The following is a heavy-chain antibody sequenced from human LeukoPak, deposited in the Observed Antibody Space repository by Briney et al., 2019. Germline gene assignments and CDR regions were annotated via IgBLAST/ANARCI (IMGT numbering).Heavy chain of an antibody. D-gene: IGHD2-15*01. CDR2: MRGDGQTI. Sequence: PGGSLRLSCAASGFRFGDYEMDWVRQAPGKGLEWVAYMRGDGQTILYTDSVRGRFTISRDNAKNSLYLQMNSLRDEDTAVYYCAREHCSGGTCYDAFDLWGQETMVTVS. CDR1: GFRFGDYE. J-gene: IGHJ3*01. CDR3: AREHCSGGTCYDAFDL. V-gene: IGHV3-48*03.